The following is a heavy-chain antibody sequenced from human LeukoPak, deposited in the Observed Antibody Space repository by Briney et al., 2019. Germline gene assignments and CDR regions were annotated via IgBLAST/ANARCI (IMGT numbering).Heavy chain of an antibody. V-gene: IGHV4-61*02. CDR3: ARGGYGDAFDI. Sequence: PSEXLSLTCTVSGGSISSGSYYWSWIGQPAGKGLEWIGRIYTSGSTNYNPSLKSRVTISVDTSKNQFSLKLSSVTAADTAVYYCARGGYGDAFDIWGQGTMVTVSS. CDR1: GGSISSGSYY. CDR2: IYTSGST. D-gene: IGHD5-12*01. J-gene: IGHJ3*02.